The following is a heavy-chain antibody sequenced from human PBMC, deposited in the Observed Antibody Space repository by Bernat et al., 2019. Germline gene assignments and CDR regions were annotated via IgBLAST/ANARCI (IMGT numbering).Heavy chain of an antibody. Sequence: QVQLQQSGPGLVKPSQTLSLTCAISGDSVSSNSAAWNWIRQSPSRGLEWLGRTYYRSKWYNDYAVSVKSRITINPDTSKNQFSLQLNSVTPEDTAVYYCAREDLIEATIDMEYYYYYMDVWDKGTTVTVSS. CDR3: AREDLIEATIDMEYYYYYMDV. D-gene: IGHD5-12*01. V-gene: IGHV6-1*01. CDR2: TYYRSKWYN. CDR1: GDSVSSNSAA. J-gene: IGHJ6*03.